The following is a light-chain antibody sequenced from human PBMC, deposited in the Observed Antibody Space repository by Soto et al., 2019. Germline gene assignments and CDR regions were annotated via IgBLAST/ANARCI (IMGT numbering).Light chain of an antibody. Sequence: EIVLTQSPGTLSLSPGEGATLSCRASRSVSSRYLAWYQQKPGQAPRLLIYGASSRATGIPDRFSGSGSGTVFTLTISRLEPEDFAVYHCHQYGYSPNTFGQGTKLEIK. CDR1: RSVSSRY. V-gene: IGKV3-20*01. J-gene: IGKJ2*01. CDR3: HQYGYSPNT. CDR2: GAS.